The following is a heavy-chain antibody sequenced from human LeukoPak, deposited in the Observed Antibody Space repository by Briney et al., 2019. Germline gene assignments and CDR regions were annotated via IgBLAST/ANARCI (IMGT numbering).Heavy chain of an antibody. J-gene: IGHJ4*02. CDR1: GYTFTSYG. CDR3: ARLYYDFWSGYRGSGGFDY. D-gene: IGHD3-3*01. Sequence: ASVKVSCKASGYTFTSYGISWVRQAPGQGLEWVGWISAYNGNTNYAQKLQGRVTMTPGTFTSTAYMELRSLRSDDTAVYYCARLYYDFWSGYRGSGGFDYWGQGTLVTVSS. CDR2: ISAYNGNT. V-gene: IGHV1-18*01.